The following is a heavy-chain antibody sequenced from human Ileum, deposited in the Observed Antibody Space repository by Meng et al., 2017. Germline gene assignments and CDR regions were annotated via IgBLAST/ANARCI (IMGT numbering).Heavy chain of an antibody. J-gene: IGHJ4*02. D-gene: IGHD2-15*01. CDR1: GSTFSDYW. V-gene: IGHV3-74*01. Sequence: EVQLVESGGGLVRPGGSLRLSCAVSGSTFSDYWMHWVRQTPGKGLVWVSRINGDGSTTTYADSVKGRFTISRDNAESTLYLQMNSLRVDDTAVYYCTRAGSFRHDYWGQGALVTVSS. CDR2: INGDGSTT. CDR3: TRAGSFRHDY.